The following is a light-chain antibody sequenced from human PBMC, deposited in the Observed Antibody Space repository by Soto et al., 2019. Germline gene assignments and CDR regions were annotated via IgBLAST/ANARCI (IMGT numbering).Light chain of an antibody. J-gene: IGKJ1*01. Sequence: EIVLTQSPGSLSLSPGERACLSCRASQSVSNNYLAWYQQKPGQAPRLLIYGASNRATGIPDRFSGSGSGTDFTLTISRLEPEDFAVYYCQQYGSSGTFSQGTKVDIK. V-gene: IGKV3-20*01. CDR3: QQYGSSGT. CDR1: QSVSNNY. CDR2: GAS.